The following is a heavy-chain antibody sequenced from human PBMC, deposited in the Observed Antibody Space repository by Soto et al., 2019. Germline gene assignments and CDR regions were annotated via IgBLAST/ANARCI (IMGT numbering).Heavy chain of an antibody. J-gene: IGHJ3*02. V-gene: IGHV4-31*03. CDR2: IYYSGST. CDR1: GGSISSGGYY. CDR3: ARDNCSGGSCYSDLPAFDI. D-gene: IGHD2-15*01. Sequence: QVQLQESGPGLVKPSQTLSLTCTVSGGSISSGGYYWSWIRQHPGKGLEWIGYIYYSGSTYYNPPLKSRVTISVDTSKNQFSLKLSSVTAADTAVYYCARDNCSGGSCYSDLPAFDIWGQGTMVTVSS.